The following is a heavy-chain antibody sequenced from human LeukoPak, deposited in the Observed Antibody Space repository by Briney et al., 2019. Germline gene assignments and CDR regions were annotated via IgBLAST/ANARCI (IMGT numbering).Heavy chain of an antibody. CDR2: FEPEEGET. J-gene: IGHJ6*02. V-gene: IGHV1-24*01. D-gene: IGHD6-6*01. Sequence: ASVKVSCKVSGYTLTKLSMHWGRQPPGKGLEWMGGFEPEEGETIYAQKFQGRVTITEDTSTDTAYMELSSLRSEDTAVYYCVTADIAARPVFYYGMDVWGQGTTVTVSS. CDR3: VTADIAARPVFYYGMDV. CDR1: GYTLTKLS.